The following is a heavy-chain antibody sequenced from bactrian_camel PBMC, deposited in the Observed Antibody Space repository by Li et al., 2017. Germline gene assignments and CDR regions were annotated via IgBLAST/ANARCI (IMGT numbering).Heavy chain of an antibody. CDR2: IESDGST. CDR1: EYTRDYC. Sequence: QLESGGGSVQAGGSLTLSCVASEYTRDYCMGWSRQAPGKEREGVAGIESDGSTSYADSVKGRFTISRDNAKNTLYLHLNSLKTEDTAMYYCTKDSTDGGWASTYWGQGTQVTVS. CDR3: TKDSTDGGWASTY. D-gene: IGHD7*01. V-gene: IGHV3S1*01. J-gene: IGHJ4*01.